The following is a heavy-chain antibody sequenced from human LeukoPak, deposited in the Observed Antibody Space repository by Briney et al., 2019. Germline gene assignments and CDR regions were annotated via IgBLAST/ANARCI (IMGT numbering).Heavy chain of an antibody. V-gene: IGHV3-23*01. D-gene: IGHD1-7*01. J-gene: IGHJ3*02. Sequence: GSLRLSCAASGFTFSSYAMSWVRQAPGKGLEWVSAISGSGGSTYYADSVKDRFTISRDNSKNTLYLQMNRLRAEDTAVYYCAKHSNFGNYDIWGQGTMVTVSS. CDR3: AKHSNFGNYDI. CDR2: ISGSGGST. CDR1: GFTFSSYA.